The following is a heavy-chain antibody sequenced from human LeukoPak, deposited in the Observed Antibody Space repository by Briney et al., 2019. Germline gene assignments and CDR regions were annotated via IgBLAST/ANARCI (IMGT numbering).Heavy chain of an antibody. CDR2: ISSSGSTI. CDR3: ARDLYDYVWGSYRSYYFDY. D-gene: IGHD3-16*02. CDR1: GFTFSDYY. V-gene: IGHV3-11*01. J-gene: IGHJ4*02. Sequence: PGGSLRLSCAASGFTFSDYYMSWIRQAPGKGLEWVSYISSSGSTIYYADSVKGRFTISRDNAKNSLYLQMNSLRAEDTAVYYCARDLYDYVWGSYRSYYFDYWGQGTLVTVSS.